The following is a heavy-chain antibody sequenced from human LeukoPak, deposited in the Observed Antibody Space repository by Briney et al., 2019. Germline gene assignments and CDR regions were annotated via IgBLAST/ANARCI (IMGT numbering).Heavy chain of an antibody. CDR1: GFTFSSYW. J-gene: IGHJ4*02. Sequence: GGSLRLSCAASGFTFSSYWMSWVRQAPGKGLEWVANIKQDGSEKYYVDSVKGRFTISRDNAKNSLYLQMNSLRAEDTAVYYCAREYFTYYYDSSGYFSYWGQGTLVTVSS. CDR3: AREYFTYYYDSSGYFSY. CDR2: IKQDGSEK. V-gene: IGHV3-7*01. D-gene: IGHD3-22*01.